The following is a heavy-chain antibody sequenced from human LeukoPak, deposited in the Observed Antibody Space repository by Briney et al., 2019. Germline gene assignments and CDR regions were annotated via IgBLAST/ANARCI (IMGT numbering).Heavy chain of an antibody. CDR2: INGDGSWT. Sequence: GGSLRLSCAASGNYWMHWVRQAPGKGLVWVSHINGDGSWTTYADSVKGRFAISKDNAKNTVYLQVNNLRAEDTAVYYCVSFYETYWGRGTLVTVSS. CDR3: VSFYETY. J-gene: IGHJ4*02. CDR1: GNYW. D-gene: IGHD2-2*01. V-gene: IGHV3-74*01.